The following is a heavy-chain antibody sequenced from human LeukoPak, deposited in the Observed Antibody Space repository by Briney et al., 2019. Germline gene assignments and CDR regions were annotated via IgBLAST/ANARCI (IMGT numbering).Heavy chain of an antibody. J-gene: IGHJ5*02. CDR2: IYYSGST. Sequence: SETLSLTCTVSGGSISSYYWSWNRQPPGKGLEWIGYIYYSGSTNYNPSLKSRVTISVDTSKNQFSLKLSSVTAADTAVYYCAREMKGTSRFDPWGQGTLVTVSS. D-gene: IGHD1-7*01. CDR1: GGSISSYY. CDR3: AREMKGTSRFDP. V-gene: IGHV4-59*01.